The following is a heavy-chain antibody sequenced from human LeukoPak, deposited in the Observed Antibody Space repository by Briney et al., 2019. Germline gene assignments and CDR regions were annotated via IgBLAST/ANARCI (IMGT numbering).Heavy chain of an antibody. CDR1: GGSISSYY. D-gene: IGHD6-6*01. J-gene: IGHJ4*02. CDR3: ARDPFKSSFDS. Sequence: KPSETLSLTCTVSGGSISSYYWSWIRQPDGKGLEWIGRIYSSGSTNYSPSLKSRVTMSVDTSKNQFSLKLSSVTAADTAVYYCARDPFKSSFDSWGQGSLVTVSS. V-gene: IGHV4-4*07. CDR2: IYSSGST.